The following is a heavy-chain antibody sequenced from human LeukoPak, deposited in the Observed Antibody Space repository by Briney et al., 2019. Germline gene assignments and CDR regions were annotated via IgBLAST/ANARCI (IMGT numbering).Heavy chain of an antibody. D-gene: IGHD6-13*01. Sequence: SETLSLTCTVSGGSISSSSYYWGWIRQPPGKGLEWIGSIYYSGSTYYSPSLKSRVTISVDTSKNQFSLKLSSVTAADTAVYYCARVLPGIAAVDGATWGQGTLVTVSS. CDR3: ARVLPGIAAVDGAT. CDR2: IYYSGST. J-gene: IGHJ4*02. CDR1: GGSISSSSYY. V-gene: IGHV4-39*07.